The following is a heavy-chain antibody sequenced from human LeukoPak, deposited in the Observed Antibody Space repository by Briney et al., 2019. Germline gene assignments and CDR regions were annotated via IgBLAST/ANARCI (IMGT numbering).Heavy chain of an antibody. Sequence: ASVKVSCKVSGYTLTELSMHWVRQAPGKGLEWMGGFDPEDGETIYAQKFQGRVTMTEDTSTDTAYMELSSLRDEDTGVYYCAKGLRTGVGPYMGYHYYMDVWGKGATVTVSS. CDR1: GYTLTELS. D-gene: IGHD3-16*01. CDR3: AKGLRTGVGPYMGYHYYMDV. V-gene: IGHV1-24*01. CDR2: FDPEDGET. J-gene: IGHJ6*03.